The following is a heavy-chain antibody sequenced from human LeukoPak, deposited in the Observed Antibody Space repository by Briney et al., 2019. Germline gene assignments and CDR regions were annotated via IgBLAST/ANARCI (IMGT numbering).Heavy chain of an antibody. CDR1: GFTCSSSA. V-gene: IGHV3-23*01. J-gene: IGHJ4*02. CDR3: AKDARPSY. Sequence: QPGGSLRLSCAASGFTCSSSAMSWVRQAPGKGLEWVSAITGGGGSTYYADSVKGRFTISRDNSKNTLYLQMNSLRADDTAVYYCAKDARPSYWGQGTLVTVSS. CDR2: ITGGGGST.